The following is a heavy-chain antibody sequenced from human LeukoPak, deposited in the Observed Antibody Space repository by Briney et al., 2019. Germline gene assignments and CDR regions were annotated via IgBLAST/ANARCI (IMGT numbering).Heavy chain of an antibody. V-gene: IGHV1-69*04. J-gene: IGHJ4*02. D-gene: IGHD3-22*01. CDR2: IVPILGIA. CDR1: GGTFSSYA. Sequence: SVKVSCKASGGTFSSYAISWVRQAPGQGLEWMGRIVPILGIANYAQKFQGRVTITADKSTSTAHMELSSLRSEDTAVYYCARVVDDSRSDYFDYWGQGTLVTVSS. CDR3: ARVVDDSRSDYFDY.